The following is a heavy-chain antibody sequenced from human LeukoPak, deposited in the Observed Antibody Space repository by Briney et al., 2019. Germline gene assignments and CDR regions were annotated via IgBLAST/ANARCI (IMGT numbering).Heavy chain of an antibody. J-gene: IGHJ4*02. V-gene: IGHV3-48*01. CDR3: ARDTQWAFDY. D-gene: IGHD1-26*01. CDR2: IRATSTTL. CDR1: GFTFSSYA. Sequence: PGGSLRLSCAASGFTFSSYAMSWVRQAPGKGLEWVSNIRATSTTLYYQDYYADSVKGRLTTSRDNAKNSLYLQMDSLRVEDTAVYYCARDTQWAFDYWGQGILVTVSS.